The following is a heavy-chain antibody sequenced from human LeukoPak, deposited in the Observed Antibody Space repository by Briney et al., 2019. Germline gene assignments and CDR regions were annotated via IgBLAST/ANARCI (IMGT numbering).Heavy chain of an antibody. CDR1: GFTLSSNY. V-gene: IGHV3-53*01. D-gene: IGHD2-15*01. CDR2: MYSGGST. J-gene: IGHJ1*01. CDR3: ARHPRGYCGGGSRP. Sequence: PGGSLRLSCAASGFTLSSNYMSSVRQAPGNGLEGVSVMYSGGSTYYADSVKGRFTISRDNSKNPLYLQMNSLRAEDTAAYYCARHPRGYCGGGSRPWGQGPVVPVSS.